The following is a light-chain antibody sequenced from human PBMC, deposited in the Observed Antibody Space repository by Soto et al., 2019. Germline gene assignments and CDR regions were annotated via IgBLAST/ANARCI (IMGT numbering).Light chain of an antibody. V-gene: IGLV2-8*01. CDR3: SSYAGSNNFDV. CDR2: EVS. CDR1: SSDVGGYNY. Sequence: QSVLTQPPSASGSPGQSVTIYCTGTSSDVGGYNYVSWYQQHPGKAPKLMIYEVSKRPSGVPDRFSGSKSGNTASLTVSGLQAEDEADYYCSSYAGSNNFDVFGTGTKLTVL. J-gene: IGLJ1*01.